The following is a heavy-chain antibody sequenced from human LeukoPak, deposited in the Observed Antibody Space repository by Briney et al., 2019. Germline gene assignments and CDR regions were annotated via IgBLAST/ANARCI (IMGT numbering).Heavy chain of an antibody. D-gene: IGHD6-25*01. V-gene: IGHV3-23*01. CDR2: ISGSGGST. J-gene: IGHJ3*02. Sequence: HPGGSLRLSCAASGFTFSSYAMSWVRQAPGKGLEWVSAISGSGGSTYYADSVKGRFTISRDNSKNTLYLQMNSLRAEDTAVYYCAKPLQASSGINDAFDIWGQGTMVTVSS. CDR1: GFTFSSYA. CDR3: AKPLQASSGINDAFDI.